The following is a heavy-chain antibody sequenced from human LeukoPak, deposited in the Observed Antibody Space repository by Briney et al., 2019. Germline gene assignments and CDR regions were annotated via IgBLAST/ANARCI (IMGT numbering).Heavy chain of an antibody. J-gene: IGHJ4*02. V-gene: IGHV4-34*01. Sequence: SETLSLTCAVYGGSFSGYYWSWIRQPPGKGLEWIGEINHSGSTNYNPSLKSRVTISVDTSKNQFFLKLSSVTAADTAVYYCARLSAAGENYFDYWGQGTLVTVSS. D-gene: IGHD6-13*01. CDR3: ARLSAAGENYFDY. CDR1: GGSFSGYY. CDR2: INHSGST.